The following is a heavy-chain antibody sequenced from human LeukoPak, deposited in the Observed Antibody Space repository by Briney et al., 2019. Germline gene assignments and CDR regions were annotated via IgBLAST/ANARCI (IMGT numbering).Heavy chain of an antibody. Sequence: GSLRLSCAASGFTFSSYAMSWVRQAPGKGLEWVSAISGSGGSTYYADSVKGRFTISRDNSKNTLYLQMNSLRAEDTAVYYCAKKRRYYDSSGYTPINWFDPWGQGTLVTVSS. CDR1: GFTFSSYA. J-gene: IGHJ5*02. CDR2: ISGSGGST. D-gene: IGHD3-22*01. CDR3: AKKRRYYDSSGYTPINWFDP. V-gene: IGHV3-23*01.